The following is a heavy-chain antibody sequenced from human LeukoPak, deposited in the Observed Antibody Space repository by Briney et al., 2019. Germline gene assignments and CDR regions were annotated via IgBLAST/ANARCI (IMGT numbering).Heavy chain of an antibody. V-gene: IGHV3-33*01. CDR3: ARLGSSWSFDY. CDR1: GFTFSSYG. Sequence: PGGSLRLSCAASGFTFSSYGMNWVRQAPGKGLEWVAAIWYVGSNKYYGDSVKGRFTISRDNSKNTVSLQMNSLRVEDTAVYYCARLGSSWSFDYWGQGTLVTVSS. J-gene: IGHJ4*02. CDR2: IWYVGSNK. D-gene: IGHD6-13*01.